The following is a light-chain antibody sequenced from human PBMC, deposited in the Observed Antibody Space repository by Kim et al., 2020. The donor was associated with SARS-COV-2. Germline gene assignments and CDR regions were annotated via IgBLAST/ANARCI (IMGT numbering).Light chain of an antibody. CDR1: QSVSGN. CDR2: TAS. J-gene: IGKJ4*01. CDR3: QENYHWPH. Sequence: EIVMTQSPATLSVSPGERVTLSCRASQSVSGNIAWYQQRPGQAPRLLITTASTRATGVPDRFSGSGSGTEFTLTISSLQSEDVAVYYCQENYHWPHFGGGTKVDIK. V-gene: IGKV3-15*01.